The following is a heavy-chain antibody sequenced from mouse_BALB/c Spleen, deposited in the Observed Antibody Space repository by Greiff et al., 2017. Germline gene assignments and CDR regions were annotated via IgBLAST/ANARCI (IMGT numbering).Heavy chain of an antibody. Sequence: EVKLVESGGGLVQPGGSRKLSCAASGFTFSSFGMHWVRQAPEKGLEWVAYISSGSSTIYYADTVKGRFTISRDNPKNTLFLQMTSLRSEDTAMYYCARYPYYGSSYDAMDYWGQGTSVTVSS. CDR2: ISSGSSTI. V-gene: IGHV5-17*02. CDR1: GFTFSSFG. J-gene: IGHJ4*01. CDR3: ARYPYYGSSYDAMDY. D-gene: IGHD1-1*01.